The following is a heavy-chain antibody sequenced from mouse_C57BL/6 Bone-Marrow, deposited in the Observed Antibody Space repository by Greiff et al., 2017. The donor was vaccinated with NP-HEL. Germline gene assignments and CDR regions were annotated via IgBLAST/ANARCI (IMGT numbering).Heavy chain of an antibody. D-gene: IGHD3-3*01. Sequence: EVKLMESGGDLVKPGGSLKLSCAASGFTFSSYGMSWVRQTPDKRLEWVATISSGGSYTYYPDSVKGRFTISRDNAKNTLYLQRSSLKSEDTAMYYCARHEGSDAYWGQGTLVTVSA. J-gene: IGHJ3*01. V-gene: IGHV5-6*01. CDR3: ARHEGSDAY. CDR2: ISSGGSYT. CDR1: GFTFSSYG.